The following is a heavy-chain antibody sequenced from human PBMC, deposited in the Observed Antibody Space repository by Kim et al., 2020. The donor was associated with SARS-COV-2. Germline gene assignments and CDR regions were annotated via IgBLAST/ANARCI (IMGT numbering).Heavy chain of an antibody. J-gene: IGHJ4*02. Sequence: YDADYVKGRCTVSRDNARNTLYLQISSLRVEDTAIYYCVRGSGNYDYWGQGILVTVSS. CDR3: VRGSGNYDY. D-gene: IGHD1-26*01. V-gene: IGHV3-21*04.